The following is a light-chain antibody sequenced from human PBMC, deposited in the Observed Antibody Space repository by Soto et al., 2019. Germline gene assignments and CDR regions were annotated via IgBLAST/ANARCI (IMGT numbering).Light chain of an antibody. Sequence: EIVLTQSPATLSLFPGERATLSCRASQSVRRYLAWYQQKPGQAPRLLIYDASNRATGIPARFSGSGSGTDFTLTISSLEPEDFAVYYCQQRRNSLITFGPGPKEDIK. CDR1: QSVRRY. CDR3: QQRRNSLIT. CDR2: DAS. V-gene: IGKV3-11*01. J-gene: IGKJ3*01.